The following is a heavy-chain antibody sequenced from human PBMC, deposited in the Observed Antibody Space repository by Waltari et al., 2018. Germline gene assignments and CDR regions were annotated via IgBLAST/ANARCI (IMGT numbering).Heavy chain of an antibody. CDR2: RRQDGNQK. CDR3: AREGKLLGAFDI. Sequence: EVQLVESGGTLVQPGGSLRLSCAASGFTFSTYWMNWVRQAPGKGLEGVADRRQDGNQKSYVDSVKGRFTISRDNAESSLYLQMNSLRAEDTAVYYCAREGKLLGAFDIWGQGTMVTVSS. CDR1: GFTFSTYW. D-gene: IGHD1-26*01. J-gene: IGHJ3*02. V-gene: IGHV3-7*01.